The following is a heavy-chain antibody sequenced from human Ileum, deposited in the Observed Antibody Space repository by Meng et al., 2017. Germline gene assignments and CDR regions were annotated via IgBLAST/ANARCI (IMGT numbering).Heavy chain of an antibody. V-gene: IGHV3-33*06. CDR2: ICYDGSNK. CDR1: GFTFSSYG. J-gene: IGHJ4*02. CDR3: AKNAKIGYCGGDCYSDY. D-gene: IGHD2-21*02. Sequence: GGSLRLSCAASGFTFSSYGMHWVRQAPGKGLECVAVICYDGSNKYYADSVKGRFTISRDNSKNTLYLQMNSLRAEDTAVYYCAKNAKIGYCGGDCYSDYWGQGALVTVSS.